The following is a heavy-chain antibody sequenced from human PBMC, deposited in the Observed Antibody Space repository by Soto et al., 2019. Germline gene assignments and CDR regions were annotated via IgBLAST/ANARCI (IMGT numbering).Heavy chain of an antibody. Sequence: LSXTCAVSGGSIGSGGYSWSWIRQPPGKGLEWIGYIYHSGSTYYNPSLKSRVTISVDRSKNQFSLKLSSVTAADTAVYYCARVGGDYVWGSYHRVNNWFDHWGQGTQVTVSS. J-gene: IGHJ5*02. CDR3: ARVGGDYVWGSYHRVNNWFDH. CDR2: IYHSGST. V-gene: IGHV4-30-2*01. D-gene: IGHD3-16*01. CDR1: GGSIGSGGYS.